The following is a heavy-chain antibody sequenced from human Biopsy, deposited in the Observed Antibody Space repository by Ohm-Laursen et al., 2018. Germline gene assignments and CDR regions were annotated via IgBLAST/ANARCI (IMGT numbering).Heavy chain of an antibody. CDR3: ASVVLGPTNDAFDL. CDR2: IFYSANT. V-gene: IGHV4-59*12. CDR1: DDSIRNFY. Sequence: SETLSLTCTVSDDSIRNFYWNWIRHHPGKGLEWIGNIFYSANTYYNPSLKSRVTMSVDTSKKQLSLRLRSVTAADTAVYYCASVVLGPTNDAFDLWGQGTMVVVSS. J-gene: IGHJ3*01. D-gene: IGHD3-22*01.